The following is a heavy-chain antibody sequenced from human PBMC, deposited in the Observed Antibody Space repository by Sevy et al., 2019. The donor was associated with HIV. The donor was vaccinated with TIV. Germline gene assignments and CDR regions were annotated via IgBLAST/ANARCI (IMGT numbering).Heavy chain of an antibody. J-gene: IGHJ1*01. CDR1: AYSFTSYW. D-gene: IGHD2-21*01. Sequence: GESLKISCKGSAYSFTSYWIGWVRQMPGKGLEWMGIIYPGDSDTRYIPSFQGQVTISADKSISTAYLQWSSLKASDTAMYYCARGEGTDAEYFQHWGQGTLVTVSS. CDR3: ARGEGTDAEYFQH. V-gene: IGHV5-51*01. CDR2: IYPGDSDT.